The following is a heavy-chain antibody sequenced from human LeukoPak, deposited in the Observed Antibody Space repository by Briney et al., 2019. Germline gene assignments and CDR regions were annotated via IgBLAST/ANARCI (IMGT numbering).Heavy chain of an antibody. Sequence: SETLSLTCTVSGGSISSYYWSWIRQPPGKGLEWIGYIYYSGSTNYNPSLKSRVTISVDTSKNQFSLKLSSVTAADTAVYYCARTRGYYYDSSGYSYDAFDIWGQGTMVTVSS. J-gene: IGHJ3*02. CDR1: GGSISSYY. CDR2: IYYSGST. D-gene: IGHD3-22*01. V-gene: IGHV4-59*01. CDR3: ARTRGYYYDSSGYSYDAFDI.